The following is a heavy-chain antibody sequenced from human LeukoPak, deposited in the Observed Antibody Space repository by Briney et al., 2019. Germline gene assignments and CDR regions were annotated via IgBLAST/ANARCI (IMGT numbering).Heavy chain of an antibody. V-gene: IGHV1-18*01. CDR2: ISAYNGDT. CDR3: ARDAGSHGMDV. J-gene: IGHJ6*02. CDR1: GYTFTNYG. Sequence: GASVKVSCKASGYTFTNYGISWVRQAPGQGLEWMGWISAYNGDTSYAQKLQGRVTMTTDTSTSTAYMELRSLGSDDTAVYYCARDAGSHGMDVWGQGTTVTVSS. D-gene: IGHD6-13*01.